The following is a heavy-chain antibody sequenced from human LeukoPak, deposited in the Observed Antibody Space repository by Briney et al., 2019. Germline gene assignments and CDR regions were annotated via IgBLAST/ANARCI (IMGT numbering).Heavy chain of an antibody. CDR3: EGERGDAFDV. CDR1: GFTFSSYW. Sequence: GGSLRLSCAASGFTFSSYWMNWVRHGPGQGLEWVANIKHDASEIYYVDSVKGRFTISRDNAKNSLYLQMKNLRAEDTAVYYCEGERGDAFDVWGQGTMVTVSS. CDR2: IKHDASEI. J-gene: IGHJ3*01. V-gene: IGHV3-7*01.